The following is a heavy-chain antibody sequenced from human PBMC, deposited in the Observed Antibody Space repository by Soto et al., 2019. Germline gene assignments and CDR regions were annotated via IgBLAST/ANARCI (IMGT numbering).Heavy chain of an antibody. CDR1: GCSISIIGSF. V-gene: IGHV4-39*01. D-gene: IGHD5-18*01. CDR2: IFSSGST. CDR3: AAGYTYGCFDH. J-gene: IGHJ5*02. Sequence: PXETLSLTCTVAGCSISIIGSFWGWFRQPPGKALEWLGNIFSSGSTYYNPSLKSRVTISIDTSKNQFSLRLSSMTAADTAVYFCAAGYTYGCFDHWGQGTQVTVSS.